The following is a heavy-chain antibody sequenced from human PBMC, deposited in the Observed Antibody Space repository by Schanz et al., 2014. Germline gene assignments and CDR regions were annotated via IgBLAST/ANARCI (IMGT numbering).Heavy chain of an antibody. D-gene: IGHD2-8*01. CDR1: GFIFEDYA. J-gene: IGHJ4*02. V-gene: IGHV3-9*01. CDR2: ISWNNYSL. Sequence: EVQLVESGGGLVQPGRSLRLSCAASGFIFEDYAMYWVRQAPGKGLEWVSGISWNNYSLLYADSVQGRFTISRDNAKNSLYLQMNSLRHDDTAFYYCARAPGANASPYYFDYWGQGSLVTVSS. CDR3: ARAPGANASPYYFDY.